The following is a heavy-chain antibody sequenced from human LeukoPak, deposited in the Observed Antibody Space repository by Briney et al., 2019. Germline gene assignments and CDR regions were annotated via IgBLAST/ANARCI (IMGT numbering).Heavy chain of an antibody. CDR2: IYHSGST. V-gene: IGHV4-38-2*02. Sequence: PSETLSLTCTVSGYSISSGYSWGWIRQPPGRGLEWIGSIYHSGSTYYNPSLKSRVTISVDTSKNQFSLKLSSVTAADTAVYYCARERDLLYYYYMDVWGKGTTVTVSS. CDR3: ARERDLLYYYYMDV. CDR1: GYSISSGYS. D-gene: IGHD1-26*01. J-gene: IGHJ6*03.